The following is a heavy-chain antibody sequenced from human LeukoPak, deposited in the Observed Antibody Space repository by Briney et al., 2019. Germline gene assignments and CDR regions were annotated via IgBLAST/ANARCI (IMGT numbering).Heavy chain of an antibody. J-gene: IGHJ5*02. Sequence: GGSLRLSCAASGFTFGNEAMSWVRQAPGKGLEWVSSISSSRSYIYYADSVKGRFTISRDNAKNSLYLQMNSLRAEDTAVCYCARDIAVAYYDFWSGGDWFDPWGQGTLVTVSS. CDR1: GFTFGNEA. CDR3: ARDIAVAYYDFWSGGDWFDP. V-gene: IGHV3-21*01. CDR2: ISSSRSYI. D-gene: IGHD3-3*01.